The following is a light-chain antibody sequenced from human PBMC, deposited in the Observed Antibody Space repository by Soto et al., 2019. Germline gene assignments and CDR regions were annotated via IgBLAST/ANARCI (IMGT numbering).Light chain of an antibody. J-gene: IGKJ5*01. CDR1: QSIRSL. CDR3: QQYNNWPIT. CDR2: GAS. V-gene: IGKV3-15*01. Sequence: EVVMTQSPATLSVSPGERATLSCRAAQSIRSLLAWYQHKTGQAPRLLIYGASTRATAIPARFTGSGSGTEFTLTISSLQSEDVAVYYCQQYNNWPITFGPGTRLEI.